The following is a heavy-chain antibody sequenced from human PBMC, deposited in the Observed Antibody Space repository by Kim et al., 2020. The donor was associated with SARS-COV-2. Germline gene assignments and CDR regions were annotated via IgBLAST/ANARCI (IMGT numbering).Heavy chain of an antibody. Sequence: SETLSLTCAVYGGSFSGYYWSWIRQPPGKGLEWIGEINHSGSTNYNPSLKSRVTISVDTSKNQFSLKLSSVTAADTAVYYCARDSIGITMIVSTYYYGMDGWGQGTTVTVSS. J-gene: IGHJ6*02. CDR3: ARDSIGITMIVSTYYYGMDG. CDR2: INHSGST. CDR1: GGSFSGYY. D-gene: IGHD3-22*01. V-gene: IGHV4-34*01.